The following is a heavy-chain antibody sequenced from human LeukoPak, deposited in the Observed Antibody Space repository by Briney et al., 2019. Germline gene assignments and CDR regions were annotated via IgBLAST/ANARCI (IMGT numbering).Heavy chain of an antibody. CDR1: GFTFSIYT. Sequence: GGSLRLSCAASGFTFSIYTMNWVRQAPGKGLEWVSSISSSSSYIHYADSVKGRFTISRDNAKNSLYLQMNSLRAEDTAVYYCAELGITMIGGVWGKGTTVTISS. CDR3: AELGITMIGGV. D-gene: IGHD3-10*02. V-gene: IGHV3-21*01. J-gene: IGHJ6*04. CDR2: ISSSSSYI.